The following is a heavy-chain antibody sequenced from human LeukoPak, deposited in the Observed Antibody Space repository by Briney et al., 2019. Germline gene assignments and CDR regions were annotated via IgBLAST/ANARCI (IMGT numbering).Heavy chain of an antibody. CDR1: GFTLSSYS. CDR2: ISSSGSYR. V-gene: IGHV3-21*01. CDR3: ARVLSGRGSLYSYYYYTDV. J-gene: IGHJ6*03. Sequence: GGSLRLSCAASGFTLSSYSMNWVRQAPGKGLEWVSSISSSGSYRYYADSVKGRFTISRDNAKNSLYLQMNSLRAEDTAVYYCARVLSGRGSLYSYYYYTDVWGKGTTVTISS. D-gene: IGHD3-10*01.